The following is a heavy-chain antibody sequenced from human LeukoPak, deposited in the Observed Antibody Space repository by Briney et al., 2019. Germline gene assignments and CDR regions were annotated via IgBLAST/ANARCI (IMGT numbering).Heavy chain of an antibody. CDR2: ISSSGSTI. CDR3: ARVGYSYGLYYFDY. CDR1: GFTFSSYE. D-gene: IGHD5-18*01. J-gene: IGHJ4*02. V-gene: IGHV3-48*03. Sequence: GGSLRLSCAAPGFTFSSYEMNWVRQAPGKGLEWVSYISSSGSTIYYADSVKGRFTISRDNAKNSLYLQMNSLRAEDTAVYYCARVGYSYGLYYFDYWGQGTLVTVSS.